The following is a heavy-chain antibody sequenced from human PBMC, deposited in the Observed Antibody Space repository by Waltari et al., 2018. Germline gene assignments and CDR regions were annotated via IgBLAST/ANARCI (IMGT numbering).Heavy chain of an antibody. V-gene: IGHV1-8*01. D-gene: IGHD4-17*01. CDR3: ARTTTVTTYYYYGMDV. Sequence: QVQLVQSGAEVKKPGASVKVSCKASGYTFTSYDINWVRQATGQGLEWMGWMNPNSGNTGYAQKCQGRVTMTRNTSISTAYMELSSLRSEDTAVYYCARTTTVTTYYYYGMDVWGQGTTVTVSS. CDR2: MNPNSGNT. CDR1: GYTFTSYD. J-gene: IGHJ6*02.